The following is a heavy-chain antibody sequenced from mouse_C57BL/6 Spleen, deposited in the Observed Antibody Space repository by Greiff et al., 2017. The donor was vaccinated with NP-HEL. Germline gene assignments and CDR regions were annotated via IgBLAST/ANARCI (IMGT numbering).Heavy chain of an antibody. J-gene: IGHJ4*01. CDR1: GYTFTSYG. CDR3: ARGPPNYYGSSYDYAMDY. D-gene: IGHD1-1*01. Sequence: VQLQQSGAELARPGASVKLSCKASGYTFTSYGISWVKQRTGQGLEWIGEIYPRSGNTYYNEKFKGKATLTADKSSSTAYMELRSLTSEDSAVYFCARGPPNYYGSSYDYAMDYWGQGTSVTVSS. V-gene: IGHV1-81*01. CDR2: IYPRSGNT.